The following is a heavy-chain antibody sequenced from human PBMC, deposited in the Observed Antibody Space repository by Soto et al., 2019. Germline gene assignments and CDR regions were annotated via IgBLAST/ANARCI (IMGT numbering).Heavy chain of an antibody. CDR3: AREAGWEWELERIAYLDN. Sequence: ASVKVSCKASGYTYTCYGISWVRHAPGQGLEWMGWISAYNGDTKYAQKFQGRVTMTTDTSTSTAYMELRSLRSDDTAVYYCAREAGWEWELERIAYLDNWGQGTLVTVSS. V-gene: IGHV1-18*01. CDR1: GYTYTCYG. CDR2: ISAYNGDT. J-gene: IGHJ4*02. D-gene: IGHD1-26*01.